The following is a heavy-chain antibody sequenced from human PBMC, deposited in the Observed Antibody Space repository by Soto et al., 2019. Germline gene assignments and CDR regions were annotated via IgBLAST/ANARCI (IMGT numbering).Heavy chain of an antibody. D-gene: IGHD3-10*01. CDR2: ISSSSSYI. J-gene: IGHJ6*02. V-gene: IGHV3-21*01. CDR1: GFTFSSYS. CDR3: ARALMDYYYYYGMDV. Sequence: EVQLVESGGGLVKPGGSLRLSCAASGFTFSSYSMNWVRQAPGKGLEWVSSISSSSSYIYYADSVKGRFTISRDNAKNSLYLQMNSLRAEDTAVYYCARALMDYYYYYGMDVWGQGTTVTVSS.